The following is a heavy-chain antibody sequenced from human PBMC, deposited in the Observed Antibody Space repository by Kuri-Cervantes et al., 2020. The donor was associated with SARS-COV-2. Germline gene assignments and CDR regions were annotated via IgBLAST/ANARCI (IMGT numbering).Heavy chain of an antibody. CDR1: GYTFTDFS. CDR3: ARSVPTSTSSSWHP. CDR2: INPNSGGT. D-gene: IGHD2-2*01. V-gene: IGHV1-2*02. Sequence: ASVKVSCKASGYTFTDFSIYWVRQVPGQRLEWVGWINPNSGGTNFAQNFQDRVSLTRDTSINTALLELSTLRSDDTAIYYCARSVPTSTSSSWHPWGPGTLVTVSS. J-gene: IGHJ5*02.